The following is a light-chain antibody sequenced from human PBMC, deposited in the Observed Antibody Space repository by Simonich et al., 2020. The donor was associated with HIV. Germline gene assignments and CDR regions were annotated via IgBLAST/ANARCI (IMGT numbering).Light chain of an antibody. J-gene: IGKJ1*01. CDR3: QQYYSTPPT. V-gene: IGKV1-NL1*01. Sequence: DIPMTQSPSSLSASVGDRVTITCRASHNIKTYLNWYQQKPGKAPKLLLYAASRLESGAPSRFSGSGSGTDYTLTISSLQPEDFATYYCQQYYSTPPTFGQGTKVEIK. CDR1: HNIKTY. CDR2: AAS.